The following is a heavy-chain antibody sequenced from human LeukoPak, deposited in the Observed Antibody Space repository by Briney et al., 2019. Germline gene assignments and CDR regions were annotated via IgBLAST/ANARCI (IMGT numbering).Heavy chain of an antibody. D-gene: IGHD7-27*01. Sequence: PGGSLRLSCAASGFTFSDHYMDWVRQAPGKGLEWVGRIRNKANSYTTEYAASVKGRFTISRDDSKNSLYLQMNSLKTEDTAIYYCARLPRLGSFDYWGQGILVSVSS. V-gene: IGHV3-72*01. CDR1: GFTFSDHY. J-gene: IGHJ4*02. CDR3: ARLPRLGSFDY. CDR2: IRNKANSYTT.